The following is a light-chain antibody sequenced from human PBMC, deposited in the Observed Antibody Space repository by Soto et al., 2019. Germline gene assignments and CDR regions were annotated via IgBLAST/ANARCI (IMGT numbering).Light chain of an antibody. J-gene: IGKJ2*01. CDR2: GAS. Sequence: EIVLTQSPGTLSLSPGERATLSCRGSQSVSSSYLAWYQQKPGQAPRLLIYGASSRATGIPDGFSGSGSGTDFTLTISRLEPEDFAVYYCQQYGSSLMYTFGQGTKLEIK. CDR1: QSVSSSY. CDR3: QQYGSSLMYT. V-gene: IGKV3-20*01.